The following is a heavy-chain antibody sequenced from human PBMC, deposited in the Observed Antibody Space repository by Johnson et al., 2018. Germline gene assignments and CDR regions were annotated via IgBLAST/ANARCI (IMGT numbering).Heavy chain of an antibody. V-gene: IGHV3-21*01. Sequence: VQLVQSGGGVVQPGRSLRLSCTASGFTLSSYNMNWVRQPPGKGLEWVSSITSSGGDIYYADSVKGRFTISRDNAKNSLYLQTNSLRAEDTAVYYWARGMADYYDSSGYYPGAFDIWGQGTMVTVSS. CDR1: GFTLSSYN. J-gene: IGHJ3*02. CDR2: ITSSGGDI. D-gene: IGHD3-22*01. CDR3: ARGMADYYDSSGYYPGAFDI.